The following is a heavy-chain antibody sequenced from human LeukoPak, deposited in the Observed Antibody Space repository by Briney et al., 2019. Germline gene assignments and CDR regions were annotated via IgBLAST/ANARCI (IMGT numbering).Heavy chain of an antibody. V-gene: IGHV3-23*01. CDR1: GFTFSTYA. CDR3: AKSSVPWSSSEG. CDR2: ISGSGGST. D-gene: IGHD6-13*01. Sequence: PGGSLRLSCAASGFTFSTYAMHWVRQAPGKGLEWVSAISGSGGSTYYADSVKGRFTISRDNSKNTLYLQMNSLRAEDTAVYYCAKSSVPWSSSEGWGQGTLVTVSS. J-gene: IGHJ4*02.